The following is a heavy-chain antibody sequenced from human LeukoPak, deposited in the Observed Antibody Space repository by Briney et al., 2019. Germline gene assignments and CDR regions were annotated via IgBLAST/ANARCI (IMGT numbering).Heavy chain of an antibody. Sequence: ASVKVSCKASGYTFTSYGISWVRQAPGQGLEWMGWISAYSGNTNYAQKLQGRVTMTTDTSTSTAYMELRSLRSDDTAVYYCARDEDPGYSSSWIDYWGQGTLVTVSS. CDR2: ISAYSGNT. V-gene: IGHV1-18*01. CDR1: GYTFTSYG. CDR3: ARDEDPGYSSSWIDY. D-gene: IGHD6-13*01. J-gene: IGHJ4*02.